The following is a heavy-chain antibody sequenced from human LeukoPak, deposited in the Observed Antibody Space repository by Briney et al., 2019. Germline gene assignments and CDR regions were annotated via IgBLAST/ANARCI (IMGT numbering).Heavy chain of an antibody. CDR2: INPNSGVT. J-gene: IGHJ3*02. Sequence: GASVKVSCEASGYTFTGHYIQWVRLAPGQGLEWMGWINPNSGVTHYAQKFHGRVTMTRDTSISTAYMELSRLTTGDTAVYYCARGRGSGYYRDAFDIWGQGTMVTVSS. CDR1: GYTFTGHY. D-gene: IGHD3-22*01. CDR3: ARGRGSGYYRDAFDI. V-gene: IGHV1-2*02.